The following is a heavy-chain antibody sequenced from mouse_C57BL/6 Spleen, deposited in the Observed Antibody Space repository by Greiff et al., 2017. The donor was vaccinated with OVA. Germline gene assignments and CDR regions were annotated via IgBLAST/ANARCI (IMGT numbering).Heavy chain of an antibody. CDR2: ISYDGSN. CDR3: ARAGDGYDDYYAMDY. CDR1: GYSITSGYY. D-gene: IGHD2-2*01. V-gene: IGHV3-6*01. Sequence: VQLQQSGPGLVKPSQSLSLTCSVTGYSITSGYYWNWIRQFPGNKLEWMGYISYDGSNNYNPSLKNRISITRDTSKNQFFLKLNSVTTEDTATYYCARAGDGYDDYYAMDYWGQGTSVTVSS. J-gene: IGHJ4*01.